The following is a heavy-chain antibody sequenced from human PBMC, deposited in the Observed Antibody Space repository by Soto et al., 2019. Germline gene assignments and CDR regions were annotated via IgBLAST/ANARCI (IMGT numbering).Heavy chain of an antibody. V-gene: IGHV1-18*01. D-gene: IGHD3-16*01. Sequence: QVQLVQSAAEVKKPGASVKVSCKASGYTFIRYGITWVRQAPGQGLEWVGWISPYNDYTEYAQQFHGRVTMTTDTSSRTVSMALRGLRSDDTAVYYCARGGYYDNVWKKLNYYGLDVWGQGTTVTVSS. CDR3: ARGGYYDNVWKKLNYYGLDV. CDR2: ISPYNDYT. CDR1: GYTFIRYG. J-gene: IGHJ6*02.